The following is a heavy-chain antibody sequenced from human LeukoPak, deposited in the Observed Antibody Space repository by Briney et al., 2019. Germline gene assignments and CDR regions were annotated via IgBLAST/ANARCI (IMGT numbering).Heavy chain of an antibody. V-gene: IGHV3-21*01. CDR3: ARDPENVSGSHSHFDL. J-gene: IGHJ2*01. Sequence: PGGSLRLSCAASGFTFNRHSMNWVRQAPGKGLEWVSSSSTSSSYIYYADSVKGRFTISRDNAKNSLYLQMNSLRAEDTAVYYCARDPENVSGSHSHFDLWGRGTLVTVSS. CDR1: GFTFNRHS. D-gene: IGHD1-26*01. CDR2: SSTSSSYI.